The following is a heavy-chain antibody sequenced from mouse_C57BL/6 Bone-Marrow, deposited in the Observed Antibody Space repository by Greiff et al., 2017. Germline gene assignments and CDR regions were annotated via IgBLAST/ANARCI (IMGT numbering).Heavy chain of an antibody. CDR1: GFTFSSYA. CDR2: ISDGGSYT. V-gene: IGHV5-4*03. J-gene: IGHJ4*01. CDR3: ASYGSSYYYAMDY. Sequence: EVKLMESGGGLVKPGGSLKLSCAASGFTFSSYAMSWVRQTPEKRLEWVATISDGGSYTYYPDNVKGRFTISRDNAKNNLYLQMSHLKSEDTAMYDCASYGSSYYYAMDYWGQGTSVTVSS. D-gene: IGHD1-1*01.